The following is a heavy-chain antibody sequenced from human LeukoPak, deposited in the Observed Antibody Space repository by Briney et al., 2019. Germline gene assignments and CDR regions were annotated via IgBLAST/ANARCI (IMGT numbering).Heavy chain of an antibody. V-gene: IGHV3-30*07. D-gene: IGHD3-10*01. Sequence: YGSNKYYADSVKGRFTISRDNFKHTLYLQMNSLRAEDTAVYYCARSGSGSYFLDYWGQGTLVAVSS. CDR3: ARSGSGSYFLDY. J-gene: IGHJ4*02. CDR2: YGSNK.